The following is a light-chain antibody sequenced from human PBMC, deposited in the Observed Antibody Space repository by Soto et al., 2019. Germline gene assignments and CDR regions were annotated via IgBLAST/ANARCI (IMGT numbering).Light chain of an antibody. CDR2: RAS. V-gene: IGKV3-15*01. J-gene: IGKJ4*01. CDR1: QSFNHI. Sequence: IVMTQSPAPRPCPPGESDTLPCGASQSFNHICAWYQQKPGQAPRLLMFRASIRATGFPARFSGSGSGTEFNITISSLQSEDSAIYYCQQYNNWPRATFGGGTKVEIK. CDR3: QQYNNWPRAT.